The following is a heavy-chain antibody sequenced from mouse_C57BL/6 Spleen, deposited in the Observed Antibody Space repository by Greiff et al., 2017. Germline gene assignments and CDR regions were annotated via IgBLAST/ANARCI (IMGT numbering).Heavy chain of an antibody. D-gene: IGHD2-5*01. CDR2: IYPGSGNT. J-gene: IGHJ2*01. Sequence: LMESGPELVKPGASVKISCKASGYTFTDYYINWVKQRPGQGLEWIGWIYPGSGNTKYNEKFKGKATLTVDTSSSTAYMQLSSLTSEDSAVYYCARWNYSIFDYWGQGTTLTVSS. CDR3: ARWNYSIFDY. CDR1: GYTFTDYY. V-gene: IGHV1-84*01.